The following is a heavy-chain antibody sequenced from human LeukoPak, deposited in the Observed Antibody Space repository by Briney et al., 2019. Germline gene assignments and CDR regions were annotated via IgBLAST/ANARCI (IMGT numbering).Heavy chain of an antibody. V-gene: IGHV3-64D*08. D-gene: IGHD3-22*01. CDR1: GFTFSSDN. CDR3: VKPYES. J-gene: IGHJ5*02. Sequence: GGSLRLSCSASGFTFSSDNMHWVRQAPGKGLEYVSVISSNGGSTYYPDSVKGRFTISRDNSRNTLYLQMSSLRADDTAVYYCVKPYESWGQGTLVTVSS. CDR2: ISSNGGST.